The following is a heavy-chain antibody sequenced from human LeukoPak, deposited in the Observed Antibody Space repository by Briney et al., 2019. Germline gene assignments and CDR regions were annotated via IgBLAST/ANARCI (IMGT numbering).Heavy chain of an antibody. D-gene: IGHD2-8*01. CDR1: GYTFTSYG. CDR3: ARDPGCTNGVCLEGDFDY. J-gene: IGHJ4*02. V-gene: IGHV1-18*01. CDR2: ISAYNGNT. Sequence: VASVKISCKASGYTFTSYGISWVRQAPGQGLEWMGWISAYNGNTNYAQKLQGRVTMTTDTSTSTAYMELRSLRSDDTAVYYCARDPGCTNGVCLEGDFDYWGQGTLVTVSS.